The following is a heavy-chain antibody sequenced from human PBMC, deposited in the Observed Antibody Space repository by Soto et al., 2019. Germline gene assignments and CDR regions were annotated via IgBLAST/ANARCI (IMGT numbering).Heavy chain of an antibody. D-gene: IGHD3-16*02. CDR1: GYTFTGYY. CDR2: INPNSGGT. Sequence: ASVKVSCKASGYTFTGYYMHWVRQAPGQGLEWMGWINPNSGGTNYAQKFQGWVTMTRDTSISTAYMELSRLRSDDTAVYYCARDRMITFGGVIVSYGMDVWGQGTTVTVSS. J-gene: IGHJ6*02. CDR3: ARDRMITFGGVIVSYGMDV. V-gene: IGHV1-2*04.